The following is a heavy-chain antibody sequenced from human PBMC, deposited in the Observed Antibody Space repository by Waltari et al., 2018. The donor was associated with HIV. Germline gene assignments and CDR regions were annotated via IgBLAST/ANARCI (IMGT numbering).Heavy chain of an antibody. CDR2: IYPDDTT. V-gene: IGHV3-53*01. CDR3: ATGVRYYGP. D-gene: IGHD3-10*01. Sequence: AESGGRLIQPGGSLGLPCPASTFSVAGQQVTLIRQAPGGSLEWVAVIYPDDTTHYADSVSGRFTISRAKSRTTVLLLMSGLFVDDTATYFCATGVRYYGPWGQGTRVTVSS. CDR1: TFSVAGQQ. J-gene: IGHJ5*02.